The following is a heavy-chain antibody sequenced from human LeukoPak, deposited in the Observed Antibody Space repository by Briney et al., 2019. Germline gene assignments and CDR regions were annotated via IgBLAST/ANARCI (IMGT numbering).Heavy chain of an antibody. V-gene: IGHV1-24*01. J-gene: IGHJ4*02. CDR3: ANGDKKRITMVRGVMQPFDY. Sequence: ASVKVSCKVSGDTLTELSMRWVRQAPGKGLEWMGGFDPKDDETICAQKFQGRVTMTEDTSTDTAYMELSSLRTEDTAVYYCANGDKKRITMVRGVMQPFDYWGQGTLVTVSS. CDR1: GDTLTELS. D-gene: IGHD3-10*01. CDR2: FDPKDDET.